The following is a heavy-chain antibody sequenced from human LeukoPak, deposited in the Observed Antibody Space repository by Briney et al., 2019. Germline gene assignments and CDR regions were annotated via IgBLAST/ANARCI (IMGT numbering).Heavy chain of an antibody. D-gene: IGHD6-13*01. Sequence: PSETLSLTCTVSGGSISSSSYYWGWIRQPPGKGLEWIGSIYYSGSTNYNPSLKSRVTISVDKSKNQFSLKLSSVTAADTAVYYCARTELYKYSSSREGELGYWGQGTLVTVSS. CDR1: GGSISSSSYY. CDR3: ARTELYKYSSSREGELGY. J-gene: IGHJ4*02. V-gene: IGHV4-39*07. CDR2: IYYSGST.